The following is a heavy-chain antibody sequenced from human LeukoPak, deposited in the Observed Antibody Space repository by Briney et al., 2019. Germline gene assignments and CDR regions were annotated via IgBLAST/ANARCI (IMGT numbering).Heavy chain of an antibody. CDR2: IYYSGST. Sequence: SETLSLTCTVSGGSISSSSYYWGWIRQPPGKGLEWIGSIYYSGSTYYNPSLKSRVTISVDTSKNQFSLRLSSVTAADTAVYYCARDLRMVRGAAVYNWFDPWGQGTLVTVSS. CDR1: GGSISSSSYY. V-gene: IGHV4-39*07. CDR3: ARDLRMVRGAAVYNWFDP. D-gene: IGHD3-10*01. J-gene: IGHJ5*02.